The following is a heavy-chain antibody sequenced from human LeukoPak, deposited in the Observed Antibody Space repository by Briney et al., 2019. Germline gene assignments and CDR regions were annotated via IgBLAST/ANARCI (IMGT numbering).Heavy chain of an antibody. V-gene: IGHV1-18*01. J-gene: IGHJ4*02. CDR2: VSKYTGNA. CDR3: AREDDRSFGAYDC. D-gene: IGHD4-17*01. Sequence: GASVTVSCKASGYTFTSYGITWVPQAPGQGLEWLGWVSKYTGNADYEPKFQGRVSMTTVTSTRTAYMELSSLRPDDTAVDFCAREDDRSFGAYDCWGQGTLVTVS. CDR1: GYTFTSYG.